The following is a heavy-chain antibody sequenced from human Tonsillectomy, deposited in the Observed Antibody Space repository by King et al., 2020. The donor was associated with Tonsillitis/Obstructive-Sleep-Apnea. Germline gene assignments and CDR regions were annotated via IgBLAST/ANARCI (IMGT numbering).Heavy chain of an antibody. CDR2: INHSGRT. D-gene: IGHD3-3*01. CDR1: GGSFSGYY. J-gene: IGHJ4*02. CDR3: ARGEGYYDFWSGYYFDY. Sequence: VQLQQWGAGLLKPSETLSLTCAVYGGSFSGYYWSWIRQPPGKGLEWIGEINHSGRTNYHTSLKSRVTISVDTSKNQFSLKLSSVTAADTAVYYWARGEGYYDFWSGYYFDYWGQGTLVTVSS. V-gene: IGHV4-34*01.